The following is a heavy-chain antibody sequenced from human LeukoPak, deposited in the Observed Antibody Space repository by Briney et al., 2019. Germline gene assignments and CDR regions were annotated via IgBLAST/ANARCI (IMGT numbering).Heavy chain of an antibody. CDR1: GYTFIDYY. CDR3: ARRLNYYDTINNDAFDI. V-gene: IGHV1-2*02. J-gene: IGHJ3*02. D-gene: IGHD3-22*01. Sequence: ASVKVSCKASGYTFIDYYMHWVRQAPGQGPEWMGWISPRSGGTIYAQKFQGSVTMTRDTSITTYYMELSRLRFDDTAVYYCARRLNYYDTINNDAFDIWGQGTMVTVS. CDR2: ISPRSGGT.